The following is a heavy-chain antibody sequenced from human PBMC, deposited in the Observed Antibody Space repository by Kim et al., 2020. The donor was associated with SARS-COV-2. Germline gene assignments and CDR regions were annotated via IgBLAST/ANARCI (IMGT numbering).Heavy chain of an antibody. V-gene: IGHV1-8*01. J-gene: IGHJ3*02. CDR2: MSPNRLNT. CDR1: GYNFTSFE. CDR3: ARGGTAGVDI. Sequence: ASVKVSCKASGYNFTSFEINWVRQATGQGLEWMGRMSPNRLNTGSAQKFQGRVTMSTDISITTAYMELSSLTSEDTAVYYCARGGTAGVDIWGQGTMGT. D-gene: IGHD2-21*02.